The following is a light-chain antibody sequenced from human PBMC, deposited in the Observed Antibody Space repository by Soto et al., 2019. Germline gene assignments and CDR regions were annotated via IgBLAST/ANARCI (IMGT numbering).Light chain of an antibody. J-gene: IGKJ4*01. CDR1: QTVSKY. CDR3: QQLGT. CDR2: DTS. V-gene: IGKV3-11*01. Sequence: EIVLTQAPTTLSFSLGERATLSCRASQTVSKYLAWYQQKPGQAPRLLIYDTSNRATGIPARFSSSGSGTDFTLTISSLEAEDFAVYYCQQLGTFGGGNKVEIK.